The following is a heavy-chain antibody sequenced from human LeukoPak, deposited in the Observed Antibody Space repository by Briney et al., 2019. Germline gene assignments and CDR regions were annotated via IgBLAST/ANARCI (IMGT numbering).Heavy chain of an antibody. CDR2: INPNSGGT. Sequence: ASVKVSCKASGYTFTGYYMHWVRQAPGQGLEWMGWINPNSGGTNHAQKFQGRVTMTRDTSISTAYMELSSLRSEDTAVYYCARGRYSSGWRSYWYFDLWGRGTLVTVSS. D-gene: IGHD6-19*01. V-gene: IGHV1-2*02. CDR3: ARGRYSSGWRSYWYFDL. J-gene: IGHJ2*01. CDR1: GYTFTGYY.